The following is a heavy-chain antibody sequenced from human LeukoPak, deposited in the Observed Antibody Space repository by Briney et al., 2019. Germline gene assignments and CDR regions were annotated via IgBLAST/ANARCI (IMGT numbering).Heavy chain of an antibody. Sequence: GGSLKLSCAASGFTFSDSGMHWVRQASGKGLEWVGRIRSKANSYATAYAASVKGRFTISRDDSKNTAYLQMNSLKTEDTAVYYCARYGDYPFDYWGQGTLVTVSS. J-gene: IGHJ4*02. D-gene: IGHD2-21*01. CDR2: IRSKANSYAT. V-gene: IGHV3-73*01. CDR1: GFTFSDSG. CDR3: ARYGDYPFDY.